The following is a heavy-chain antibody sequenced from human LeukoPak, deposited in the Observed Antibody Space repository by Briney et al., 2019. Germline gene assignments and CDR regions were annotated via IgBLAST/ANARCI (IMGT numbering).Heavy chain of an antibody. V-gene: IGHV3-53*01. CDR1: GFTVSTKY. J-gene: IGHJ4*02. CDR3: AKESSGGWYFDY. D-gene: IGHD6-19*01. CDR2: IYTGDGT. Sequence: GGSLRLSCAASGFTVSTKYMSWVRQPPGKGLEWVSIIYTGDGTYYADSVKGRFTISRDNSKNSLYLQMDSLRAEDTAVYYCAKESSGGWYFDYWGQGTLVTVSS.